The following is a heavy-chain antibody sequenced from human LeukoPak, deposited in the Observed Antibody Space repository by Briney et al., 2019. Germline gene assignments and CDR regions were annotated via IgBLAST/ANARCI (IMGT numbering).Heavy chain of an antibody. V-gene: IGHV3-74*01. CDR2: INSDGSST. J-gene: IGHJ4*02. CDR3: TRGYCSGGSCHIPFDY. D-gene: IGHD2-15*01. CDR1: GFTFSDYW. Sequence: QPGGSLRLSCAASGFTFSDYWMHWVRQAPGKGLEWVSRINSDGSSTSYAYSVKGRFTISRDNAKSTLYLQMNSLRAEDTAVYYCTRGYCSGGSCHIPFDYWGQGTLVAVSS.